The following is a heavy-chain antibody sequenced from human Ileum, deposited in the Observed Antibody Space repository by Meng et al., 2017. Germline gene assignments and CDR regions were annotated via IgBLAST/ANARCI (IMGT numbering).Heavy chain of an antibody. CDR3: ARDHMGSLDY. D-gene: IGHD1-26*01. CDR1: GGSVSRAVYQ. CDR2: AST. V-gene: IGHV4-61*08. J-gene: IGHJ4*02. Sequence: QVQLQESGPGLVRPSETLSLICTVSGGSVSRAVYQWGWIRQPPGKGLEWIGYASTNYNPSLKSRVTISLDTSRNQFSLSLSSVTAADTAAYYCARDHMGSLDYWGQGILVTVSS.